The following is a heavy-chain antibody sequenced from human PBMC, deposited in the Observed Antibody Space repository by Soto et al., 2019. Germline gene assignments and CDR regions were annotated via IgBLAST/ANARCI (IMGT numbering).Heavy chain of an antibody. V-gene: IGHV3-21*01. Sequence: GGSLRLSCAASGFTFSSYSMNWVRQAPGKGLEWVSSISSSSSYIYYADSVKGRFTISRDNAKNSLYLQMNSLRAEDTAVYYCARVFGWGGGYYYGMDVWGQGTTVTVSS. CDR2: ISSSSSYI. CDR1: GFTFSSYS. J-gene: IGHJ6*02. CDR3: ARVFGWGGGYYYGMDV. D-gene: IGHD7-27*01.